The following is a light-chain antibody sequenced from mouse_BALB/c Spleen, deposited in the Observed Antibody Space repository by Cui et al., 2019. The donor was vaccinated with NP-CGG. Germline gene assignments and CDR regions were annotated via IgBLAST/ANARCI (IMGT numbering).Light chain of an antibody. Sequence: HAVVPQKSALTTSPGETVTLTCRSSNWAVTTSNYANLVQEKPDHLFTGLIGGTNNRAPGVPARFSGSLIGDKAALTITGAQTEDEAIYFCALWYSNHWVFGGGTKLTVL. CDR1: NWAVTTSNY. CDR3: ALWYSNHWV. CDR2: GTN. V-gene: IGLV1*01. J-gene: IGLJ1*01.